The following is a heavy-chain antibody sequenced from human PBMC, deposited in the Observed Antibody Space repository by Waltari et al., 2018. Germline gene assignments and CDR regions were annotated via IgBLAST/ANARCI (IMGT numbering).Heavy chain of an antibody. J-gene: IGHJ4*01. V-gene: IGHV3-23*01. CDR1: GFTFSNYA. CDR3: AKDLVVLRSFDWFPYFDY. Sequence: EVQLLEFGGGLVQPGGSLRLSCAASGFTFSNYAMSWVRQAPGKGLEWVSAISGSDGSTYYADSVKGRFTISRDNSKNTLYLQMNSLRAEDTAVYYCAKDLVVLRSFDWFPYFDYWGHGTLVTVSS. D-gene: IGHD3-9*01. CDR2: ISGSDGST.